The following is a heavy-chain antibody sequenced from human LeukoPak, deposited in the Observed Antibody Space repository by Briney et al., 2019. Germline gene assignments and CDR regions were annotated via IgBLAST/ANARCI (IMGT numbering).Heavy chain of an antibody. CDR2: INPNSSGT. CDR1: GYTFTGYY. D-gene: IGHD6-19*01. Sequence: ASVKVSCKASGYTFTGYYMHWVRQAPGQGLEWMGWINPNSSGTNYAQKFQGRVTMTRDTSISTAYMELSRLRSDDTAVYYCASSQIAVADLLLCYWGQGTLVTVSS. V-gene: IGHV1-2*02. J-gene: IGHJ4*02. CDR3: ASSQIAVADLLLCY.